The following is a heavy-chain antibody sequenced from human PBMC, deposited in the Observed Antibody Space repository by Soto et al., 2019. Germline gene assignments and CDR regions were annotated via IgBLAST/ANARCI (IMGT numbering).Heavy chain of an antibody. J-gene: IGHJ5*02. CDR3: AKNQGVELVPLATVDWFDP. CDR2: ISGSGFKK. V-gene: IGHV3-23*01. D-gene: IGHD1-26*01. CDR1: GFIFENFG. Sequence: GGSLRLSCAASGFIFENFGMSWVRQAPGKGLEWISSISGSGFKKYYADSVKGRFTISRDNSKSTVYLELNNLSAEDTAVYHCAKNQGVELVPLATVDWFDPWGQGSVVPVSS.